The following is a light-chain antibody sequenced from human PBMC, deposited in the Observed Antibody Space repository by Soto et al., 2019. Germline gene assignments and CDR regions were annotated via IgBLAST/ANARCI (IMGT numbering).Light chain of an antibody. CDR1: QSIAGY. Sequence: PGDSATLSCRASQSIAGYLAWYQHKPGQAPRLLIYDASTRATGIPARFRGSGSGTDFTLTIGSLEPEDFAVYYCQQRSSWPPITFGQGTRLEIK. CDR3: QQRSSWPPIT. V-gene: IGKV3-11*01. J-gene: IGKJ5*01. CDR2: DAS.